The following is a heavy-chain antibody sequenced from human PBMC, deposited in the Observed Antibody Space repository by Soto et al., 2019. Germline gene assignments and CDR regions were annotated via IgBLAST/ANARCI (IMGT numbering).Heavy chain of an antibody. CDR3: ARGTFGVVKD. D-gene: IGHD3-3*01. J-gene: IGHJ4*02. CDR1: GGSISSYY. CDR2: MYYSGST. V-gene: IGHV4-59*01. Sequence: QVQLQESGPGLVKPSETLSLTCTVSGGSISSYYWSWIRKSPGKGLEWIGYMYYSGSTNYNPSLKSRVTISIDTSSNQFSLKLSSVTAADAAVYYCARGTFGVVKDWGQGTLVTVSS.